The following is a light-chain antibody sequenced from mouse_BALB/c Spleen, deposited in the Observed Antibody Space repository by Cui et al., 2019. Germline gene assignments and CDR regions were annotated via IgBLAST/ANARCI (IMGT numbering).Light chain of an antibody. Sequence: DIQMTQTTSSLSASLGDRVTISCRASQDISNYLNWYQQKPDGTVKILIDYTSRLHSGVPSRFSGSGSGTDYSLTISNLEQEDSATYFCQQGNTLRTWTFGGGTKLEIK. J-gene: IGKJ1*01. CDR2: YTS. CDR3: QQGNTLRTWT. V-gene: IGKV10-96*01. CDR1: QDISNY.